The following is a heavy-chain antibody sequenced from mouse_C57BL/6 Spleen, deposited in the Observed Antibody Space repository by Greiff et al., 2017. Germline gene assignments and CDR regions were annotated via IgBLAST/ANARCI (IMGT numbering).Heavy chain of an antibody. Sequence: QVQLQQSGAELARPGASVKLSCKASGYTFTSYGISWVKQRPGQGLEWIGEIYPRSGNTYYNEKFKGKATLTADKSSSTAYMELRSLTSEDSAVYFCEFMTTVDWYFDVWGTGTSGTVSS. D-gene: IGHD1-1*01. CDR2: IYPRSGNT. CDR1: GYTFTSYG. CDR3: EFMTTVDWYFDV. V-gene: IGHV1-81*01. J-gene: IGHJ1*03.